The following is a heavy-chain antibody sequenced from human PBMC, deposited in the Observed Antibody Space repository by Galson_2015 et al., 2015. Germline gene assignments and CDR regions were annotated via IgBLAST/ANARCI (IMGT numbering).Heavy chain of an antibody. J-gene: IGHJ4*02. CDR1: GFTFSSYA. D-gene: IGHD3-16*02. V-gene: IGHV3-30*01. Sequence: SLRLSCAASGFTFSSYAMHWVRQAPGKGLGWVAVISYDGSNKYYADSVKGRFTISRDNSKNTLYLQMNSLRAEDTAVYYCAREHKAFGGVIVSPFDYWGQGTLVTVSS. CDR2: ISYDGSNK. CDR3: AREHKAFGGVIVSPFDY.